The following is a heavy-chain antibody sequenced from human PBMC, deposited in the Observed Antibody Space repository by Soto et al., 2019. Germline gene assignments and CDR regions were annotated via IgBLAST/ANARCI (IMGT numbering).Heavy chain of an antibody. V-gene: IGHV4-30-2*06. CDR2: IYHSGST. J-gene: IGHJ6*02. Sequence: SETLSLTCAVSGGSISSGGYSWSWIRQSPGKGLEWIGYIYHSGSTYYNPSLKSRVTISVDRSKNQFSLKLSSVTAADTAVYYCARVAAAGPFYYGMDVWGQGTTVTVSS. CDR1: GGSISSGGYS. D-gene: IGHD6-13*01. CDR3: ARVAAAGPFYYGMDV.